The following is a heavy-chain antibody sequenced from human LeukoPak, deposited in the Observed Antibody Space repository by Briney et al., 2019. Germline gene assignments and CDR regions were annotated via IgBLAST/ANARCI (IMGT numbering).Heavy chain of an antibody. CDR2: ISSSGSTI. J-gene: IGHJ4*02. Sequence: GGSLRLSCAASGFTFSSYEMNWVRQAPGKGLEWVSYISSSGSTIYYADSVKGRFTISRDNAKNSLYLQMNSLRAEDTAVYYCARTAPMITSEYYFDYWGQGTLVTVSS. D-gene: IGHD3-16*01. CDR1: GFTFSSYE. V-gene: IGHV3-48*03. CDR3: ARTAPMITSEYYFDY.